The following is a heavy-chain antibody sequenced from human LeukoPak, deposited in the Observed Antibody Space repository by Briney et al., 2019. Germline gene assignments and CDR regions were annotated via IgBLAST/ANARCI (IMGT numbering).Heavy chain of an antibody. V-gene: IGHV1-18*01. CDR2: ISAYNGNT. J-gene: IGHJ6*02. D-gene: IGHD6-13*01. CDR1: GYTFTSYG. Sequence: PSVKVSCKASGYTFTSYGISWVRQAPGQGLEWMGWISAYNGNTNYAQKLQGRVTMTTDTSTSTAYMELRSLGSDDTAVYYCARDGEQQLVMYYYYGMDVWGQGTTVTVS. CDR3: ARDGEQQLVMYYYYGMDV.